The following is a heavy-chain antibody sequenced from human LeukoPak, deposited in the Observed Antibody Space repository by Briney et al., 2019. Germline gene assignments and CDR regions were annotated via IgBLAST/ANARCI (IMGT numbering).Heavy chain of an antibody. CDR3: ARDRGDYDY. D-gene: IGHD4-17*01. J-gene: IGHJ4*02. Sequence: GASVKVSCKASGYTFTTYGITWVRQAPGQGLEWMGWINAYNGNTNYAQKLQGRVTMTTDTSTSTAYMELWSLTSDDTAVYYCARDRGDYDYRGQGTLVTVSS. CDR2: INAYNGNT. CDR1: GYTFTTYG. V-gene: IGHV1-18*01.